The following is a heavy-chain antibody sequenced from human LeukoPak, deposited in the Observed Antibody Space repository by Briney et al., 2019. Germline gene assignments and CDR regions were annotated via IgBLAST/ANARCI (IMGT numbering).Heavy chain of an antibody. CDR2: IIPIRGIA. CDR3: ARSNDYGDYGGWFDP. V-gene: IGHV1-69*04. D-gene: IGHD4-17*01. Sequence: SVKVSFKASGGTFSSYAISWVRQAPGQGLEWMGRIIPIRGIAKYAQKFQGRVTITADKSTKTAYMELSSLRSEDTAVYYCARSNDYGDYGGWFDPWGQGTLVTVSS. J-gene: IGHJ5*02. CDR1: GGTFSSYA.